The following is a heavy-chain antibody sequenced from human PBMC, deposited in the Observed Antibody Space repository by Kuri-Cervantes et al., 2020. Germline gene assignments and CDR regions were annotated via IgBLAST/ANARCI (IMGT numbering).Heavy chain of an antibody. CDR1: GFTFSSYG. CDR3: VRDSDSYAFYI. D-gene: IGHD2-21*02. CDR2: IWYDGSNK. Sequence: GESLKISCAASGFTFSSYGMHWVRQAPGKGLEWVAVIWYDGSNKYYADSVKGRFTISRDNAKNTLYLQINSLRGEDTAVYYCVRDSDSYAFYIWGQGTMVTVSS. V-gene: IGHV3-33*08. J-gene: IGHJ3*02.